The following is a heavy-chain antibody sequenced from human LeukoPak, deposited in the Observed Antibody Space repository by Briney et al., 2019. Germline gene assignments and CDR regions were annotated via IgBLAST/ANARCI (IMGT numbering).Heavy chain of an antibody. V-gene: IGHV3-23*01. Sequence: GGSLRLSCTASGFIFRDYVMSWVRQAPGKGLEWVSAISGSGGSTYYADSVKGRFTISRDNSKNTLYLQMNSLRAEDTAVYYCAKDWTAQYYDSSGYPLYWGQGTLVTVSS. CDR2: ISGSGGST. CDR3: AKDWTAQYYDSSGYPLY. D-gene: IGHD3-22*01. J-gene: IGHJ4*02. CDR1: GFIFRDYV.